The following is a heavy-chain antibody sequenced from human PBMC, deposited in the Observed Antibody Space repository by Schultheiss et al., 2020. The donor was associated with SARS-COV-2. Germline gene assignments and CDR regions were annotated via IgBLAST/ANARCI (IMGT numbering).Heavy chain of an antibody. Sequence: GGSLRLSCAASGFTFSSYWMHWVRQVPGKGLMWVSRIDNDGSTTNYADSVKGRFTISRDNSKNTLYLQMNSLRAEDTAVYYCARRVPAAIYFDYWGQGTLVTVSS. CDR2: IDNDGSTT. J-gene: IGHJ4*02. CDR3: ARRVPAAIYFDY. CDR1: GFTFSSYW. V-gene: IGHV3-74*01. D-gene: IGHD2-2*01.